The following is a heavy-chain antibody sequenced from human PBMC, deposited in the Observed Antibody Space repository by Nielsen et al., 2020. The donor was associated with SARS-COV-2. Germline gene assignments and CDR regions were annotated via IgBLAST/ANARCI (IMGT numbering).Heavy chain of an antibody. V-gene: IGHV4-34*01. CDR1: GGSISGYY. J-gene: IGHJ6*02. CDR3: ARGRAVTTFYYYYGMDV. Sequence: SETLSLTCTVSGGSISGYYWSWIRQPPGKGLEWIGEINHSGSTNYNPSLKSRVTISVDTSKNQFSLKLSSVTAADTAVYYCARGRAVTTFYYYYGMDVWGQGTTVTVSS. D-gene: IGHD4-17*01. CDR2: INHSGST.